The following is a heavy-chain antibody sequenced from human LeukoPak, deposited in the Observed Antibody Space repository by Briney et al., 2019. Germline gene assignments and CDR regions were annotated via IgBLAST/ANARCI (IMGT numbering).Heavy chain of an antibody. J-gene: IGHJ5*02. CDR1: GFTFDDYA. V-gene: IGHV3-9*01. CDR2: ISWNSGSI. Sequence: PGGSLRLSCAASGFTFDDYAMHWLRQAPGKGLEWVSGISWNSGSIGYADSVKGRFTISRDNAKNSLYLQMNSLRAEDTALYCCAKGGRPTVLDYWFDPWGQGTLITVSS. D-gene: IGHD4-17*01. CDR3: AKGGRPTVLDYWFDP.